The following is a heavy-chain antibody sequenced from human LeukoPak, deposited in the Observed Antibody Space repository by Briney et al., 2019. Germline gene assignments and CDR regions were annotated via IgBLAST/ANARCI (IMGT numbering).Heavy chain of an antibody. CDR2: VYHTGTS. D-gene: IGHD2-8*01. CDR1: GASINDYY. Sequence: PSETLSLTCSVSGASINDYYWTWIRQPPGKGLEWIGYVYHTGTSGYHPSLKSRVAMSLDTSKKQVSLKLSSVIAADTAVYFCSRVVNGGHFDYWGQGALVTVSS. CDR3: SRVVNGGHFDY. V-gene: IGHV4-59*12. J-gene: IGHJ4*02.